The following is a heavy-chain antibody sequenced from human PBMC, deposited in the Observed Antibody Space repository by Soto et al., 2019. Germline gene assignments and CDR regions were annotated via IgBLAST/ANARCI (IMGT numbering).Heavy chain of an antibody. Sequence: GGSLRLSCAASGFTSSNAWMSWVRQAPGKGLEWVGRIKSKTDGGTTDYAAPVKGRFTISRDDSKNTLYLQMNSLKTEDTAVYYCTTEEVEYYYDSSGYYTDAFDIWGQGTMVTVSS. J-gene: IGHJ3*02. CDR1: GFTSSNAW. D-gene: IGHD3-22*01. CDR2: IKSKTDGGTT. V-gene: IGHV3-15*01. CDR3: TTEEVEYYYDSSGYYTDAFDI.